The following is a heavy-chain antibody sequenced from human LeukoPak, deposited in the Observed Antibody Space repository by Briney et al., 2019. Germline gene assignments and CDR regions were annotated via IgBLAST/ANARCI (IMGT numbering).Heavy chain of an antibody. Sequence: SETLSLTCTVSGDSVTTYYWSWIRQPPGKGLEWLGYVYYSGSATYNPSLKSRVTISVDTSKNQFSLRLSSVTAADTAVYYCARDGSNWSNDYYHGVDVWGQGTTVTVSS. CDR1: GDSVTTYY. J-gene: IGHJ6*01. CDR2: VYYSGSA. D-gene: IGHD4-11*01. V-gene: IGHV4-59*02. CDR3: ARDGSNWSNDYYHGVDV.